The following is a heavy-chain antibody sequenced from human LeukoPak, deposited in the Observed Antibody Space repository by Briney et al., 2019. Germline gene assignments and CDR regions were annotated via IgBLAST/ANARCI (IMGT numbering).Heavy chain of an antibody. Sequence: GGSLRLSCAASGFAFSSYWMYWVRQAPGKGLEWVSYISGSGSTIYYADSVKGRFTISRDNAKNSLYLQMNSLRAEDTAVYYCGRDFGLTGTKRSFDIWGQGTMVTVSS. CDR1: GFAFSSYW. J-gene: IGHJ3*02. D-gene: IGHD1-7*01. V-gene: IGHV3-48*04. CDR3: GRDFGLTGTKRSFDI. CDR2: ISGSGSTI.